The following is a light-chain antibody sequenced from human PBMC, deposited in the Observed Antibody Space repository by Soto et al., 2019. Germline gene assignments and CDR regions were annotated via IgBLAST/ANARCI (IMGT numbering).Light chain of an antibody. Sequence: QSVLTQPASVSGSPGQSITISCTGTSSDVGSYNLVSWYQQYPGKAPKLMIYEVSKRPSGVSNRFSGSKSGNAASLTISGLQPEDEADYYCCSYAASGTLFGGGTKVTVL. CDR2: EVS. CDR1: SSDVGSYNL. J-gene: IGLJ2*01. V-gene: IGLV2-23*02. CDR3: CSYAASGTL.